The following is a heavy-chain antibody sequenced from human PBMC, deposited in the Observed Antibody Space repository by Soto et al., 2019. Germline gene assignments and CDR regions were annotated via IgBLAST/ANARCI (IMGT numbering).Heavy chain of an antibody. Sequence: SETLSLTCAVYGGSFSGYYWSWIRQPPGKGLEWIGEINHSGSTNYNPSLKSRVTISVDTSKNQFSLKLSSVTAADTAVYYCAIYQGVAAVTPRIAARPRDFDYWGQGTLVTVSS. CDR2: INHSGST. V-gene: IGHV4-34*01. CDR3: AIYQGVAAVTPRIAARPRDFDY. J-gene: IGHJ4*02. CDR1: GGSFSGYY. D-gene: IGHD6-6*01.